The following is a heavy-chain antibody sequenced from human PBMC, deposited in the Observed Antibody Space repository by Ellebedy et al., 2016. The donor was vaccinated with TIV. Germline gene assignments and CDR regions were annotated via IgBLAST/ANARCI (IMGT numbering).Heavy chain of an antibody. J-gene: IGHJ6*02. CDR2: INQDGSRI. D-gene: IGHD3-22*01. V-gene: IGHV3-7*03. CDR1: GFTFNSYW. CDR3: ARDGAYGDYSPGYYGMDV. Sequence: GGSLRLSCAASGFTFNSYWMSWVRQAPGKGLEWVANINQDGSRIYYVDSVKGRFTISRDNAKNSVFLRMNTLRVEDTAVYHCARDGAYGDYSPGYYGMDVWGQGTGHRLL.